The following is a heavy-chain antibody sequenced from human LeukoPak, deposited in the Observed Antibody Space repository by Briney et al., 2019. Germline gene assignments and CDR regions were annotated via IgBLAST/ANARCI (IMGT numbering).Heavy chain of an antibody. CDR1: GSTFTDYY. D-gene: IGHD6-13*01. Sequence: ASVKVSCKASGSTFTDYYMHWVRQAPGQGLEWMGWINPNSGGTNFAQKFQGRVTMTRDTSISTAYMELNRLRSDDTAVYYCARGTRGSSWYRYYYYMDVWGKGTTVTISS. J-gene: IGHJ6*03. V-gene: IGHV1-2*02. CDR3: ARGTRGSSWYRYYYYMDV. CDR2: INPNSGGT.